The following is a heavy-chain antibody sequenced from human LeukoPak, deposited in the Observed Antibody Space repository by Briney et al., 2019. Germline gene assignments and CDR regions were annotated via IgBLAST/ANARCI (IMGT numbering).Heavy chain of an antibody. J-gene: IGHJ3*02. Sequence: SVKLSCKASGGPFRSYATSWVRQAPRHGLEWMGRIIPILGIANYTQKFQGRVTITADKSTSTAYMELSSLRSENTAVYYCARVIVAATSPFAIWGQGTMVTVSS. V-gene: IGHV1-69*04. CDR3: ARVIVAATSPFAI. D-gene: IGHD1-26*01. CDR1: GGPFRSYA. CDR2: IIPILGIA.